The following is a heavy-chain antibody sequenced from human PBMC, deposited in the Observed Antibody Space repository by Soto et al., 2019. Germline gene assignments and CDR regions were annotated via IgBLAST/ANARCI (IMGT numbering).Heavy chain of an antibody. V-gene: IGHV4-4*02. CDR3: ARNGYYSLDL. J-gene: IGHJ3*01. CDR1: GASISNDNW. D-gene: IGHD1-26*01. CDR2: IYHSGTT. Sequence: QVQLQESGPGLVKPSGTLSLTCAVSGASISNDNWWSWVRQPPGKGLEWIGEIYHSGTTNYNPSLTSRVTISVDKPKNQFSLGLTSVTAADMAVYFCARNGYYSLDLWGQGAMVTVSS.